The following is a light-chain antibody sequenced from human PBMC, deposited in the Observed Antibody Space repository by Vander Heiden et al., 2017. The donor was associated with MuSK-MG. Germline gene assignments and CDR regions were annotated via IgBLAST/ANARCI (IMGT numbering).Light chain of an antibody. V-gene: IGKV3-11*01. CDR1: QSFSSY. Sequence: EIVLTQSPATLPLSPGERATPSCRASQSFSSYLAWYQQKPGQAPRLLIYDASNRATGIPARFSGSGSGTDFTLTISGLEPEDFAVYYCQQRRTFGQGTKVEIK. CDR3: QQRRT. J-gene: IGKJ1*01. CDR2: DAS.